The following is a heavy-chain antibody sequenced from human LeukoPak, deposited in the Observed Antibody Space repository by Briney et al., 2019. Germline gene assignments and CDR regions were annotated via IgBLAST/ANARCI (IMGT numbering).Heavy chain of an antibody. Sequence: GSLRLSCTASGFTFSSYWMSWVRQAPGKGLEWVANIKQDGSEKYYVDSVKGRFTISRDNAKDSLYLQMNSLRAEDTAVYYCATVPAAIDEFDYWGQGTLVTVSS. J-gene: IGHJ4*02. CDR1: GFTFSSYW. D-gene: IGHD2-2*01. CDR2: IKQDGSEK. V-gene: IGHV3-7*03. CDR3: ATVPAAIDEFDY.